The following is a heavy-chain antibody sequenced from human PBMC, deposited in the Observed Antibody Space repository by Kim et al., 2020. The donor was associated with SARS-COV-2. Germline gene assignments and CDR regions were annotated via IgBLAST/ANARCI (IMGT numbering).Heavy chain of an antibody. J-gene: IGHJ3*02. Sequence: GGSLRLSCAASGFTFSSYWMHWVRQAPGKGLEWMANINQDGSKNYYVYSEKGRFTISRNNAKNSLYQQMNGLRAENSAVYYCARADGGAAASKAYIWGQGTMVAVSS. CDR2: INQDGSKN. D-gene: IGHD6-13*01. V-gene: IGHV3-7*01. CDR1: GFTFSSYW. CDR3: ARADGGAAASKAYI.